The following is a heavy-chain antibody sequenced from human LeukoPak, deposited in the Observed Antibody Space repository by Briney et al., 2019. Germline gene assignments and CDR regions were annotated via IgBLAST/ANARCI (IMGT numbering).Heavy chain of an antibody. V-gene: IGHV4-34*01. CDR3: ARSYYGSGSASFDI. Sequence: SETLSLTCAVYGGSFSGYYWSWIRQPPGKGLEWIGEINHSGSTNYNPSLKSRVTISVDTSKNQFSLKLSSVTVADTAVYYCARSYYGSGSASFDIWGQGTMVTVSS. J-gene: IGHJ3*02. D-gene: IGHD3-10*01. CDR2: INHSGST. CDR1: GGSFSGYY.